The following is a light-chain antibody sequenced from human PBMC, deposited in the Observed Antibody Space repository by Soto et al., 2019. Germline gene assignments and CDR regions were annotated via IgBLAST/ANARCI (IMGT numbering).Light chain of an antibody. CDR3: QQYGSSPYT. Sequence: EIVLTQSPGTLSLSPGERATLSCRASQSVSRSYLAWYQQNPGQPPSLLIYATSSRATGIPDRFSGSGSGTDFTLTISRLEPEDSAVYYCQQYGSSPYTFGQGTKLEIK. J-gene: IGKJ2*01. V-gene: IGKV3-20*01. CDR2: ATS. CDR1: QSVSRSY.